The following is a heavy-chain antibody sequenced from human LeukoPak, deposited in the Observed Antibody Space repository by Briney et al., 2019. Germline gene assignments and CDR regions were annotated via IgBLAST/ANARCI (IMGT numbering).Heavy chain of an antibody. V-gene: IGHV3-23*01. CDR1: GFTFSDYA. J-gene: IGHJ6*03. Sequence: PGGSLRLSCAASGFTFSDYARSWVRQAPGGGLEWVSAISGRGDETFHADSVKGRFTTSRDNSKNTLSLQMSSLRVEDSAVYFCAKDASAWWYHRAYMNVWGTGTTVTVSS. CDR2: ISGRGDET. CDR3: AKDASAWWYHRAYMNV. D-gene: IGHD2-15*01.